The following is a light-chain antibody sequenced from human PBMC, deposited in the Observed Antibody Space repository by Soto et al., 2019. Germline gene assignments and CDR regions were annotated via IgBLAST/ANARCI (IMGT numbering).Light chain of an antibody. CDR3: SSYTSSSTLYV. Sequence: QSVLTQPASVSGSPGQSITISCTGTSSDFGGYNYVSWYQQHPGKAPKLMIYDVSNRPSGVSNRFSGSKSGNTASLTISGLQAEDEADYYCSSYTSSSTLYVFRTGTKVTVL. V-gene: IGLV2-14*01. J-gene: IGLJ1*01. CDR2: DVS. CDR1: SSDFGGYNY.